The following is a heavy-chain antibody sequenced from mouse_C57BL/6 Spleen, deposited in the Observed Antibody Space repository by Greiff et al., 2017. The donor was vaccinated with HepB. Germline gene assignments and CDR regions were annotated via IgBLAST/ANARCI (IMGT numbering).Heavy chain of an antibody. J-gene: IGHJ4*01. D-gene: IGHD2-10*01. Sequence: VQLQQSGGGLVKPGGSLKLSCAASGFTFSDYGMHWVRQAPEKGLEWVAYISSGSSTIYYADTVKGRFTISRDNAKNTLFLQMTSLRSEDTAMYYCARFLLGHAMDYWGQGTSVTVSS. V-gene: IGHV5-17*01. CDR1: GFTFSDYG. CDR3: ARFLLGHAMDY. CDR2: ISSGSSTI.